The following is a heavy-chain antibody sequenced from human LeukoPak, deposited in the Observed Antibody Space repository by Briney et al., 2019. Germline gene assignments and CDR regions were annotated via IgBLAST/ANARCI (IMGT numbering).Heavy chain of an antibody. J-gene: IGHJ4*02. CDR1: GFTFSSYA. Sequence: GGSLRLSCAASGFTFSSYAMSWVRQAPGKGLEWVSAISGSGGSTYYADSVKGRFTIPRDNSKNTLYLQMNSLRAEDTAVYYCAKSQGSREGYNPGLLDYWGQGTLVTVSS. V-gene: IGHV3-23*01. CDR3: AKSQGSREGYNPGLLDY. CDR2: ISGSGGST. D-gene: IGHD5-24*01.